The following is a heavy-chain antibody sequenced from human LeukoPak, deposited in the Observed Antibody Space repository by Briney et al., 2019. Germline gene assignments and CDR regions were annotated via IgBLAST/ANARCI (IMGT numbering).Heavy chain of an antibody. CDR1: GGSISSHY. V-gene: IGHV4-59*11. D-gene: IGHD6-19*01. Sequence: PSETLSLTCTVYGGSISSHYWSWIRQPPGKGLEWIGYIYYSGSTNYNPSLKSRVTISVDTSKNQFSLKLYSVTAADTAVYYCARAGYSSGSAGAFDIWGQGTVVTVSS. CDR2: IYYSGST. J-gene: IGHJ3*02. CDR3: ARAGYSSGSAGAFDI.